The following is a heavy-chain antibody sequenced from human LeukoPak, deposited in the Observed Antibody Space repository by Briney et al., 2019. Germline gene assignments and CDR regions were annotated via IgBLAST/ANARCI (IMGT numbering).Heavy chain of an antibody. D-gene: IGHD2-2*01. CDR2: ISSTSTYI. CDR1: GFTFRTYS. CDR3: AVLTYQLLDYYFDY. V-gene: IGHV3-21*06. Sequence: GGSLRLSCAASGFTFRTYSMNWVRQAPGKGLEWVSSISSTSTYIYYADSMKGRFIISRDNARNSLYLEMNSLRAEDTAVYYCAVLTYQLLDYYFDYWGQGTLVTVSS. J-gene: IGHJ4*02.